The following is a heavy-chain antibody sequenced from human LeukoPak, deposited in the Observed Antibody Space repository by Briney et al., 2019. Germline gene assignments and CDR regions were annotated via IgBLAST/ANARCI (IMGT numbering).Heavy chain of an antibody. D-gene: IGHD5-18*01. CDR1: GFTFSSYW. J-gene: IGHJ6*03. Sequence: GGSLRLSCAASGFTFSSYWMSWVRQAPGKGLEWVSIIYSGGSTFYADSVKGRFTISRDSSKNTLYLQMNSLRAEDTAVYYCARDGYSYGRGYMDVWGKGTTVTVSS. V-gene: IGHV3-53*01. CDR3: ARDGYSYGRGYMDV. CDR2: IYSGGST.